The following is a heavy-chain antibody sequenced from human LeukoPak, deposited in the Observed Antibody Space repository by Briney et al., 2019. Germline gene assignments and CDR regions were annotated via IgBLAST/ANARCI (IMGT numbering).Heavy chain of an antibody. Sequence: ASVKVSCKASGYTFTGYYMHWVRQAPGQGLEWMGWINPNSGGTNYAQKFQGWVTMTRDTSISTAYMELSRLRSDDTAVYYCARAYVVRGAKPPYYYYGMDVWGQGTTVTVSS. CDR3: ARAYVVRGAKPPYYYYGMDV. J-gene: IGHJ6*02. CDR2: INPNSGGT. D-gene: IGHD3-10*01. CDR1: GYTFTGYY. V-gene: IGHV1-2*04.